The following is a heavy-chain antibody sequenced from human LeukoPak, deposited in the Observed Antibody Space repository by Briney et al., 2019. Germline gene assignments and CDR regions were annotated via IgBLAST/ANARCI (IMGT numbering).Heavy chain of an antibody. J-gene: IGHJ4*02. D-gene: IGHD3-22*01. CDR3: ARELSPVVKYYFEY. Sequence: GGSLRLSCAGSGFTFSNYAMSWVRQAPGKRLEWVSSIVSSGGNTFYADSVKGRFTISRDNSKNTLYLQMNSLRAEDTALYYCARELSPVVKYYFEYWGQGTLVTVSP. CDR2: IVSSGGNT. V-gene: IGHV3-23*01. CDR1: GFTFSNYA.